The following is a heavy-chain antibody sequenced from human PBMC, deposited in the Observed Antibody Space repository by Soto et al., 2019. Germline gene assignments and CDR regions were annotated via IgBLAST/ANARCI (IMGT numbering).Heavy chain of an antibody. CDR1: GFTFSSYG. V-gene: IGHV3-30*18. D-gene: IGHD6-19*01. CDR2: ISYDGSNK. Sequence: GGSLRLSCAASGFTFSSYGMHWVRQAPGKGLEWVAVISYDGSNKYYADPVKGRFTISRDNSKNTLYLQMNSLRAEDTAVYYCAKDGSGLWGQGTLVTVSS. J-gene: IGHJ4*02. CDR3: AKDGSGL.